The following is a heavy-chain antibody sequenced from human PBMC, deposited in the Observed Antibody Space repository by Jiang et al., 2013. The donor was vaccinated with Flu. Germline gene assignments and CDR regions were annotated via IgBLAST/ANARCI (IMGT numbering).Heavy chain of an antibody. J-gene: IGHJ6*02. CDR1: GFTFSTYA. D-gene: IGHD6-13*01. V-gene: IGHV3-30-3*01. CDR2: ISYDGSNK. Sequence: LLESGGGVVQPGRSLRLSCAASGFTFSTYAMHWVRQAPGKGLEWVTFISYDGSNKYYADSVKGRFTISRDNSRKTLYLQMNSLRIEDTAVYYCARDLPAAGRGMDVWGLGTTVTVSS. CDR3: ARDLPAAGRGMDV.